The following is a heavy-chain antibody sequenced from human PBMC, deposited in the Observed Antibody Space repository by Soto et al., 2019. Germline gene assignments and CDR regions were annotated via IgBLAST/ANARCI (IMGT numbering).Heavy chain of an antibody. V-gene: IGHV3-48*02. CDR3: TSGYDL. J-gene: IGHJ5*02. CDR1: GFSFSSYS. Sequence: EVQLVESGGGLVQPGGSLRLSCAASGFSFSSYSMNWVRQAPGKGLEWVSYTSSSSRTIYYADSVQGRFTISRDNAKNSLYLQMSGLTDEDTAAYYCTSGYDLWGGGTLVTVSS. D-gene: IGHD2-15*01. CDR2: TSSSSRTI.